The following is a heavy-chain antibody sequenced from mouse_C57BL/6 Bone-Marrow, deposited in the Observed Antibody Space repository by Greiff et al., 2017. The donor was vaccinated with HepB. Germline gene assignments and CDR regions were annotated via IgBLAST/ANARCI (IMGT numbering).Heavy chain of an antibody. Sequence: QVQLKQPGAELVRPGTSVKLSCKASGYTFTSYWMHWVKQRPGQGLEWIGVIDPSDSYTNYNQKFKGKATLTVDTSSSTAYMQLSSLTSEDSAVYYCAREEPMVTTVVPPWFAYWGQGTLVTVSA. D-gene: IGHD2-2*01. CDR2: IDPSDSYT. CDR1: GYTFTSYW. CDR3: AREEPMVTTVVPPWFAY. V-gene: IGHV1-59*01. J-gene: IGHJ3*01.